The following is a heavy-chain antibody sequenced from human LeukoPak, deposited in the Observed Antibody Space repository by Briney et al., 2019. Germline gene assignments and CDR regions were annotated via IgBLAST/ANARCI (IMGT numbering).Heavy chain of an antibody. CDR2: IYTSGST. Sequence: SETLSLTCTVAGGSISSGSYYWSWIRQPAGKGLEWIGRIYTSGSTKYNPSLKSRVTISVDTSKNQFSLKLSSVTAADTAVYYCARGGDTWGQGTLVTVSS. J-gene: IGHJ4*02. CDR1: GGSISSGSYY. V-gene: IGHV4-61*02. CDR3: ARGGDT. D-gene: IGHD3-16*01.